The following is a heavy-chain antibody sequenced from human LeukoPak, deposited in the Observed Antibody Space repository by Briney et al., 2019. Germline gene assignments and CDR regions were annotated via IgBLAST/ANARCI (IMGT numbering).Heavy chain of an antibody. V-gene: IGHV3-30*02. CDR2: IRSDGSVK. J-gene: IGHJ4*02. CDR1: GFTFSGYG. Sequence: GGSLRLSCAASGFTFSGYGIHWVRQAPGKGLEWVAFIRSDGSVKYYADSVRGRFAISRDNSKNTLYLQINSLRAEDTAVYYCAKDEAAAGVDFDYWGQGTLVTVYS. CDR3: AKDEAAAGVDFDY. D-gene: IGHD6-13*01.